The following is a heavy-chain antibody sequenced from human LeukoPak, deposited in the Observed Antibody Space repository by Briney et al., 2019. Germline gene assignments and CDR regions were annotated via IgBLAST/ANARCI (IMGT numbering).Heavy chain of an antibody. CDR1: GYTFTSYY. D-gene: IGHD4-23*01. V-gene: IGHV1-46*01. CDR3: ARDFREYDYGGNSCIGY. Sequence: ASVKVSCKASGYTFTSYYMHWVRQAPGQGLEWMGIINPSGGSTSYAQKFQGRVTMNRDMSTSTVYMELSSLRYEDTAVYYCARDFREYDYGGNSCIGYWGQGTLVTVSS. CDR2: INPSGGST. J-gene: IGHJ4*02.